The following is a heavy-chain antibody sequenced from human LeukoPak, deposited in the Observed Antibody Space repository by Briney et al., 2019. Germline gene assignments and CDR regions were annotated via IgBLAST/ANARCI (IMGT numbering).Heavy chain of an antibody. J-gene: IGHJ4*02. D-gene: IGHD1-26*01. Sequence: SETLSLTCTVSGYSISSGYYWGWIRQPPGKGLEWIGSIYHSGSTYYNPSLKSRVTISVDTSKNQFSLKPSSVTAADTAVYYCARVGATKYFDYWGQGTLVTVSS. CDR2: IYHSGST. CDR3: ARVGATKYFDY. CDR1: GYSISSGYY. V-gene: IGHV4-38-2*02.